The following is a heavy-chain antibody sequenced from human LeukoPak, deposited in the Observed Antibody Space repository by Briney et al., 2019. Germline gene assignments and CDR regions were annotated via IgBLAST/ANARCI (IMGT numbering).Heavy chain of an antibody. CDR2: IYYSGST. CDR3: ARAPFYDSSGYYYSWFDP. D-gene: IGHD3-22*01. Sequence: PSETLSLTCTVSGGSISSSSYYWGWIRQPPGKGLEWIGSIYYSGSTYYNPSLKSRVTISVDTSKNQFSLKLSSVTAADTAVYYCARAPFYDSSGYYYSWFDPWGQGTLVTVSS. CDR1: GGSISSSSYY. V-gene: IGHV4-39*07. J-gene: IGHJ5*02.